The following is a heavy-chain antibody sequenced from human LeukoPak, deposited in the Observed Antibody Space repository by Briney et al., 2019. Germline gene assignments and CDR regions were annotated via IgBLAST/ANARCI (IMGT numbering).Heavy chain of an antibody. Sequence: PGGSLRLSCAASGFTFSSYEMNWVRQAPGKGLEWVSYISSSGSTIYYADSVKGRFTISRDNAKNSLYLQVNSLRAEDTAVYYCARDYYHPFDYWGQGTLVTVSS. CDR2: ISSSGSTI. J-gene: IGHJ4*02. CDR1: GFTFSSYE. V-gene: IGHV3-48*03. D-gene: IGHD1-26*01. CDR3: ARDYYHPFDY.